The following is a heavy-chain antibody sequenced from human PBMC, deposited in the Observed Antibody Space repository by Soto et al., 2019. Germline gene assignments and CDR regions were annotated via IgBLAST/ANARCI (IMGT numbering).Heavy chain of an antibody. J-gene: IGHJ6*03. CDR3: AREKGYGDYVYYYYYMDV. CDR1: GGSISSSSYY. V-gene: IGHV4-39*02. D-gene: IGHD4-17*01. Sequence: SETLSLTCTVSGGSISSSSYYWGWIRQPPGKGLEWIGSIYYSGSTYYNPSLKSRVTISVDTSKNQFSLKLSSVTAADTAVYYCAREKGYGDYVYYYYYMDVWGKGTTVTVSS. CDR2: IYYSGST.